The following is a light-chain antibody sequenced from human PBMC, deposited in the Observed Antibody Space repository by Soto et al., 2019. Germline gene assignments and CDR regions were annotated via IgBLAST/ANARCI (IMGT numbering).Light chain of an antibody. Sequence: QSALTQPASVSGSPGQTITISCTGTSRDVGDYNYVSWYQQHPGKAPKLMIYEVSNRPSGVSNRFSGSKSGNTASLTISGLQPEDEADYYCSSYTSSNTWVFGGGTKLTVL. CDR3: SSYTSSNTWV. J-gene: IGLJ3*02. CDR2: EVS. V-gene: IGLV2-14*01. CDR1: SRDVGDYNY.